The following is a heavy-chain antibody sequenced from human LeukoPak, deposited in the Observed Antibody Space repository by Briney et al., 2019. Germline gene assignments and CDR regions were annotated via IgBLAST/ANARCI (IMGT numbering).Heavy chain of an antibody. CDR1: GGTFSSYA. D-gene: IGHD2-15*01. CDR2: IIPIFGTA. CDR3: ARTKKGGSDAFDI. J-gene: IGHJ3*02. Sequence: SVKVSCKASGGTFSSYAISWVRQAPGQGLEWMGGIIPIFGTANYAQKFQGRVTITADESTSTAYMEPSSLRSEDTAVYYCARTKKGGSDAFDIWGQGTMVTVSS. V-gene: IGHV1-69*13.